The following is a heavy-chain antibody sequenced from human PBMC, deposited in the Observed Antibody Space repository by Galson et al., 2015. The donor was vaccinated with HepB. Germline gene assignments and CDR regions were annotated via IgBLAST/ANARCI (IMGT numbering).Heavy chain of an antibody. Sequence: SLRLSCAASGFNFDDYGMGWVRQAPGKGLEWISYISWNGANVGYEDSVTGRFSVSRDNARNSLYLDMTSLRAEDTALYYCVREVERCSPTSCYNYGMNVWRQGTTVIVSS. J-gene: IGHJ6*01. V-gene: IGHV3-20*04. CDR3: VREVERCSPTSCYNYGMNV. D-gene: IGHD3-9*01. CDR1: GFNFDDYG. CDR2: ISWNGANV.